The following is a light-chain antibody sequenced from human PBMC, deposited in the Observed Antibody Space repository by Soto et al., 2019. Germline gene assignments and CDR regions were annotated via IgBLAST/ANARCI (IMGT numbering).Light chain of an antibody. CDR2: DAS. CDR1: QSIISW. Sequence: DIQMTQSPSTLSASVVDTVKINFHPSQSIISWLAWYQQKPGKAPKLLIYDASSLESGVPSRFSGSGSGTEFTLTISSLQPDDFATYYCQQYNSYPLNCGGGTKGDIK. V-gene: IGKV1-5*01. CDR3: QQYNSYPLN. J-gene: IGKJ4*01.